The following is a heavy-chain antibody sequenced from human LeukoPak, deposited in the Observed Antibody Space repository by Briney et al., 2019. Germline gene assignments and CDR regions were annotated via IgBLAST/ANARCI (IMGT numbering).Heavy chain of an antibody. Sequence: PGGSLRLSCAASGFTFSSYSMNWVRQAPGKGLEWVSYISSSSMIYYADSVKGRFTISRDNAKNSLYLQMNSLRVEDTAVYYCARGYISGFDYWGQGTLVTVSS. CDR3: ARGYISGFDY. CDR1: GFTFSSYS. V-gene: IGHV3-48*01. CDR2: ISSSSMI. D-gene: IGHD5-18*01. J-gene: IGHJ4*02.